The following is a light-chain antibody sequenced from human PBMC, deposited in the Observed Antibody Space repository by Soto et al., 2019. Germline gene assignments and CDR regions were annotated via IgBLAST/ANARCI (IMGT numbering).Light chain of an antibody. CDR1: SSDAGGYNY. V-gene: IGLV2-8*01. Sequence: QSALTQPPSASGSRGQSVSISCTGTSSDAGGYNYVSWYQQHPGKAPKLMIYEVSERPSGVPDRFSGSKSSNTASLTVSGLQAEDEADYYCSSYAGSNNFVFGTGTKVTVL. CDR2: EVS. J-gene: IGLJ1*01. CDR3: SSYAGSNNFV.